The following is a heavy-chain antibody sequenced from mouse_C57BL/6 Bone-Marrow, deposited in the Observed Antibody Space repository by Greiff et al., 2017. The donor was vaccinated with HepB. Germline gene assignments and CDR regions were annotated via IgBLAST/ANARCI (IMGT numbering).Heavy chain of an antibody. CDR3: ARGEFHYYGSSHFDY. CDR1: GYTFTSYW. J-gene: IGHJ2*01. CDR2: IYPSDSET. V-gene: IGHV1-61*01. Sequence: QVQLKQPGAELVRPGSSVKLSCKASGYTFTSYWMDWVKQRPGQGLEWIGNIYPSDSETHYNQKFKDKATLTVDKSSSTAYMQLSSLTSEDSAVYYCARGEFHYYGSSHFDYWGQGTTLTVSS. D-gene: IGHD1-1*01.